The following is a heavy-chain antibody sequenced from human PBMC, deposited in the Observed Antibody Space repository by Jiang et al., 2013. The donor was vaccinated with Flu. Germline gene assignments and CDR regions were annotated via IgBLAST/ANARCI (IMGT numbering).Heavy chain of an antibody. Sequence: QLLESGGGVVQPGRSLRLSCAASGFTFSSYAMHWVRQAPGKGLEWVAVISYDGSNKYYADSVKGRFTISRDNSKNTLYLQMNSLRAEDTAVYYCAREGHKDDYYYDSSGYPSPFDYWGQGTLVTVSS. J-gene: IGHJ4*02. CDR3: AREGHKDDYYYDSSGYPSPFDY. D-gene: IGHD3-22*01. CDR2: ISYDGSNK. V-gene: IGHV3-30*04. CDR1: GFTFSSYA.